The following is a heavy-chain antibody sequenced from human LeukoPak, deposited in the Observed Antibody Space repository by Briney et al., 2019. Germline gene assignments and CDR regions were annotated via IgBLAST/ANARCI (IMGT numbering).Heavy chain of an antibody. CDR2: IRSKANSYAT. J-gene: IGHJ6*03. CDR3: TRITGDKNDYYYYYMDV. D-gene: IGHD7-27*01. Sequence: PGGSLRLSCAASGFTFSGSAMHWVRQASGKGLEWVGRIRSKANSYATAYAASVKGRFTISRDDSKNTAYLQMNSLKTEDTAVYYCTRITGDKNDYYYYYMDVWGKGTTVTVSS. CDR1: GFTFSGSA. V-gene: IGHV3-73*01.